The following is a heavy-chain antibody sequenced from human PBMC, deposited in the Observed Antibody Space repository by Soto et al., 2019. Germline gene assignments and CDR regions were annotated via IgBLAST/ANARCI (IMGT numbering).Heavy chain of an antibody. CDR3: AAGEPLNY. Sequence: QMQLVESGGGVVQPGRSLRLSCAASGFTFSNYGMHWVRQAPGKGLEWVAIIWYDGSNKYYADSVKGRFTISRDNSKNTVYLQMNSLRAEDTAMYYCAAGEPLNYRGREPWSPSPQ. J-gene: IGHJ4*02. CDR2: IWYDGSNK. V-gene: IGHV3-33*01. CDR1: GFTFSNYG. D-gene: IGHD3-10*01.